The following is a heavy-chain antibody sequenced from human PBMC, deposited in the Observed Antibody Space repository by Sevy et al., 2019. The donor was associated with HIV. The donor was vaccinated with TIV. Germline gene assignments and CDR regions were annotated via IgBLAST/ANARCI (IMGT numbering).Heavy chain of an antibody. V-gene: IGHV4-38-2*01. CDR3: ARQSGHSYNWFDP. CDR2: IYHTGST. CDR1: SYSISSGHY. D-gene: IGHD5-18*01. Sequence: SGTLSLTCAVSSYSISSGHYWGWIRQPPGKGLEWIGSIYHTGSTYYNLSLRSRVTISVDTSKNQCSLKLSSATAADTAVYYCARQSGHSYNWFDPWGQGTLVTVSS. J-gene: IGHJ5*02.